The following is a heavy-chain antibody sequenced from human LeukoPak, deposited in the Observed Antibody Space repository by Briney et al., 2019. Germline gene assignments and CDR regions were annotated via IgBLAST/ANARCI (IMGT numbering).Heavy chain of an antibody. CDR3: ARGRYARVGVNAWILWFGELPNYYYMDV. Sequence: GGSLRLSCAASGFTFCSYAMHWVRQAPGKGLEWVAVISYDGSNKYYADSVKGRFTVSRGNSKNTLYLQMNSLRAEDTAVYYCARGRYARVGVNAWILWFGELPNYYYMDVWGKGATVTISS. CDR1: GFTFCSYA. CDR2: ISYDGSNK. J-gene: IGHJ6*03. V-gene: IGHV3-30*04. D-gene: IGHD3-10*01.